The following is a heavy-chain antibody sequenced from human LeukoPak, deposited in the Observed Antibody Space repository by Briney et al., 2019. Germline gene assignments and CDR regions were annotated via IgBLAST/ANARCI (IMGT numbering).Heavy chain of an antibody. J-gene: IGHJ4*02. D-gene: IGHD5-12*01. CDR3: ARDKPGLRLGDY. Sequence: VASVKVSCKASGYTFTSYAMHWVRPAPGQRLEWMGWINAGNGNTKYSQKFQGRVTITRDTSASTAYMELSSLRSEDTAVYYCARDKPGLRLGDYWGQGTLVTVSS. CDR2: INAGNGNT. CDR1: GYTFTSYA. V-gene: IGHV1-3*01.